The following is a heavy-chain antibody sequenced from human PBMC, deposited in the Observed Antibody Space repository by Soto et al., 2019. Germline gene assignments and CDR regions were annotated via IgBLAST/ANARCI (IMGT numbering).Heavy chain of an antibody. Sequence: GGSLRLSCAASGFTFSNNYMTWVRQAPGKGLEWVSFIYSSGSTYYADSVKGRFTISRDNSKNTLYLQMNSLRAEDTAVYYCAKDSSGNSRGDPGTFDIWGQGTMVTVSS. V-gene: IGHV3-53*01. CDR2: IYSSGST. CDR3: AKDSSGNSRGDPGTFDI. D-gene: IGHD6-13*01. J-gene: IGHJ3*02. CDR1: GFTFSNNY.